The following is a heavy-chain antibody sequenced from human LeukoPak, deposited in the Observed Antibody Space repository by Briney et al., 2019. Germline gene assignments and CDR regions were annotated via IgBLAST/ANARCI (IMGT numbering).Heavy chain of an antibody. V-gene: IGHV3-33*01. CDR3: ARASGSYDY. Sequence: GRSLRLSCAASGFPFSTYGMHWVRQAPGKGLEWVAVIWYGGSNKYYADSVKGRFTISRDNSKNTLYLQMNSLRAEDTAVYYCARASGSYDYWGQGTLVTVSS. J-gene: IGHJ4*02. D-gene: IGHD1-26*01. CDR2: IWYGGSNK. CDR1: GFPFSTYG.